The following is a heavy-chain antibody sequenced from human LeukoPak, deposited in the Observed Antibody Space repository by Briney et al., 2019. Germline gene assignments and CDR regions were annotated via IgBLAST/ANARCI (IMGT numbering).Heavy chain of an antibody. CDR3: ARFVRAHRSYYYGMDV. D-gene: IGHD3-16*02. J-gene: IGHJ6*02. Sequence: SETLSLTCTVSGGSISSSSYYWGWIRQPPGKGLEWIGSIYYSGSTYYNPSLKSRVTISVDTSKNQFSLKLSSVTAADTAVYYCARFVRAHRSYYYGMDVWGQGTTVTVSS. CDR2: IYYSGST. CDR1: GGSISSSSYY. V-gene: IGHV4-39*07.